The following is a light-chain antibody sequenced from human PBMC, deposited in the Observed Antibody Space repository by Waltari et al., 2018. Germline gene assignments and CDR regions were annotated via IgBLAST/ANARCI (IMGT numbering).Light chain of an antibody. CDR1: QSISSW. CDR3: QQYDTFSAT. CDR2: KTS. V-gene: IGKV1-5*03. J-gene: IGKJ1*01. Sequence: DIKMTQSPSTLSASVRDRVTITCLASQSISSWLAWYQQKPGKAPKLLIYKTSRLDTGVPSRFSGSGSGTEFTLTISSLQPDDFATYYCQQYDTFSATFGPGTTVEI.